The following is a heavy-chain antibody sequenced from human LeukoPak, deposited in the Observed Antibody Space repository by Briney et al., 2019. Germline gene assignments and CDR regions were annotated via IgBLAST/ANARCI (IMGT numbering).Heavy chain of an antibody. J-gene: IGHJ5*02. CDR2: IHDSGST. CDR1: GGPHSSYQ. V-gene: IGHV4-34*01. D-gene: IGHD2-21*02. CDR3: ARWRWRLLLNWFAP. Sequence: SETLSLTCTVSGGPHSSYQWSWIRQPPGKGREGIGEIHDSGSTNYNPSLKSRVTISVDTSKNQFSLKLTSVAAADTAMYYCARWRWRLLLNWFAPGGEGTLVTVSS.